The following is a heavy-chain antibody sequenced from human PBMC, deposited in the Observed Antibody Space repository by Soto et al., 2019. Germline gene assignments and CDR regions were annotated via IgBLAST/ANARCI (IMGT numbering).Heavy chain of an antibody. D-gene: IGHD2-2*01. CDR1: GGSISIGGYY. J-gene: IGHJ6*02. CDR3: ARGSYCSSTSCYLYYYYYGMDV. Sequence: SETLSLTCTVSGGSISIGGYYWSCIRQHPGKGLEWIGYIYYSGSTYYNPSLKSRVTISVDTSKNQFSLKLSSVTAADTAVYYCARGSYCSSTSCYLYYYYYGMDVWGQGTTVTVSS. V-gene: IGHV4-31*03. CDR2: IYYSGST.